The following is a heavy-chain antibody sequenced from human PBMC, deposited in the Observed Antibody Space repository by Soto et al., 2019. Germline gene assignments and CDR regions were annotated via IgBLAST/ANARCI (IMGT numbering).Heavy chain of an antibody. CDR1: GFTVSSNY. CDR3: ARDGDVYGDYLGDYYYYYMDV. V-gene: IGHV3-66*01. CDR2: IYSGGST. J-gene: IGHJ6*03. D-gene: IGHD4-17*01. Sequence: GGSLRLSCAASGFTVSSNYMSWVRQAPGKGLEWVSVIYSGGSTYYADSVKGRFTISRDNSKNTLYLQMNSLRAEDTAVYYCARDGDVYGDYLGDYYYYYMDVWGKGTTVTVSS.